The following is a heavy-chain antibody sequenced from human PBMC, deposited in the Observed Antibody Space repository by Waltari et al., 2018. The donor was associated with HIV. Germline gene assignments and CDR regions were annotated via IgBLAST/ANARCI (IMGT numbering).Heavy chain of an antibody. D-gene: IGHD2-2*01. CDR2: IYYSGST. CDR1: GDSISSGDYY. CDR3: ARAGSGGGYCSTTSCLGLTD. J-gene: IGHJ4*02. V-gene: IGHV4-30-4*01. Sequence: QVQLQESGPGLVKPSQTLSLTCTVSGDSISSGDYYWSWIRQPPGKGLEWIGYIYYSGSTSYNPSLKSRVTISVYTSKNPFSLKLSSVSAADTAVDYGARAGSGGGYCSTTSCLGLTDLGQGTLVTGSS.